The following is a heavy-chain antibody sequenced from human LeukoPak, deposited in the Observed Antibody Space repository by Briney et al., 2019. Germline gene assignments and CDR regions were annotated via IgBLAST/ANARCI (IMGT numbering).Heavy chain of an antibody. CDR3: ARATAMVRYGMDV. J-gene: IGHJ6*02. CDR1: GFTFSDYY. Sequence: TGRSLRLSCAPSGFTFSDYYMSWNRQAPGEGLEWVSYISSSSSYTNYADSVKGRFTISRDNAKNSLYLQMNSLRAEDTAVYYCARATAMVRYGMDVWGQGTTVTVSS. CDR2: ISSSSSYT. D-gene: IGHD5-18*01. V-gene: IGHV3-11*05.